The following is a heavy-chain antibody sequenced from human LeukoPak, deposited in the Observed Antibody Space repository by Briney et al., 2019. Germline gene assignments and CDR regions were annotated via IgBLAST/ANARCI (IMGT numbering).Heavy chain of an antibody. CDR1: GFTFSSYS. CDR2: ISSSSSYI. CDR3: ARDHSCSSTNCYPWYFDY. Sequence: AGGSLRLSCAASGFTFSSYSMNWVRQAPGKGLEWVSSISSSSSYIYYADSVKGRFTISRDNAKNSLYLQMNSLRAEDTAVYYCARDHSCSSTNCYPWYFDYWGQGTLVTVSS. V-gene: IGHV3-21*01. D-gene: IGHD2-2*01. J-gene: IGHJ4*02.